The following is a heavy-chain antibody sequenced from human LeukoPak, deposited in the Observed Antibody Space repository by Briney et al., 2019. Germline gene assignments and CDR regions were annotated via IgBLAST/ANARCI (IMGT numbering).Heavy chain of an antibody. CDR2: INHSGST. V-gene: IGHV4-34*01. CDR3: ASRAAAGRRFFDY. Sequence: PSETLSLTCAVYGGSFSGYYWSWIRQPPGKGLEWIGEINHSGSTNYNPSLKSRVTISVDTSKNQFSLKLSSVTAADTAVYYCASRAAAGRRFFDYWGQGTLVTVSS. J-gene: IGHJ4*02. D-gene: IGHD6-13*01. CDR1: GGSFSGYY.